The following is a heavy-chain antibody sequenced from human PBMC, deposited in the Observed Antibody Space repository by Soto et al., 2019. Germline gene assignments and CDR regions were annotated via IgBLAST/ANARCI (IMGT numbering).Heavy chain of an antibody. V-gene: IGHV3-7*05. CDR3: ARDLVARRPYYYYGMDV. CDR1: GFTFSSYW. Sequence: GGSLRLSCAASGFTFSSYWMSWVRQAPGKGLEWVANIKQDGSEKYYVDSVKGRFTISRDNAKNSLYLQMNSLRAEDTAVYYCARDLVARRPYYYYGMDVWGQGTTVTVSS. D-gene: IGHD5-12*01. J-gene: IGHJ6*02. CDR2: IKQDGSEK.